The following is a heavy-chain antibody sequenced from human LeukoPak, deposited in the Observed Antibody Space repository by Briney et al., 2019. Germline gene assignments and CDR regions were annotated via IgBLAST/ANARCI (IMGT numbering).Heavy chain of an antibody. D-gene: IGHD1-7*01. V-gene: IGHV1-2*02. Sequence: ASVKVSCKAFGYTFTSNYMHWVRQAPGQGLEWMGWINPNSGGTNYAQKFQGRVTMTRDTSISTAYMELSRLRSDDTAVYYCARDKAYNWNYGAFDIWGQGTMVTVSS. CDR3: ARDKAYNWNYGAFDI. CDR2: INPNSGGT. CDR1: GYTFTSNY. J-gene: IGHJ3*02.